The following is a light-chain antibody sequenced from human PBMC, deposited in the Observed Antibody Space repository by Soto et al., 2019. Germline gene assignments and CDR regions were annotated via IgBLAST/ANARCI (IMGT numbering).Light chain of an antibody. Sequence: EIVLTQSPGTLSLSPGERATLSCSASQSVSSSYLAWYQQKPGQAPRLLIYGASSRATGIPDRFSGSGSGTDFTLTISRLEPEDFAVYYCQQYGSSLYTFGQGNKLESK. J-gene: IGKJ2*01. CDR3: QQYGSSLYT. CDR1: QSVSSSY. CDR2: GAS. V-gene: IGKV3-20*01.